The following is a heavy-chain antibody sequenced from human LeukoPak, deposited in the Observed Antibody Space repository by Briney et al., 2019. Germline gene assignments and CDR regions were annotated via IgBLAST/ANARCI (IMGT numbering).Heavy chain of an antibody. J-gene: IGHJ4*02. CDR3: ARDLGDSSGPNY. Sequence: GGSLRLSCSASGFTFTTYGMNWVRQAPGKGLEWVSGIGGNGSKTYYADSVKGRFTISRDNSKNTLYLQMNSLRAEDTAVYYCARDLGDSSGPNYWGEGTRVTVSS. D-gene: IGHD6-19*01. CDR2: IGGNGSKT. V-gene: IGHV3-23*01. CDR1: GFTFTTYG.